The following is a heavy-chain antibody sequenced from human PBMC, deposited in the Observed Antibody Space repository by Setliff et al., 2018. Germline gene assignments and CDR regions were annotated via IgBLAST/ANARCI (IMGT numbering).Heavy chain of an antibody. CDR1: GNRFTDSF. CDR3: VRSGKFGMRFWFDQ. V-gene: IGHV1-2*02. Sequence: ASVKVSCKASGNRFTDSFLHWVRQAPGQGLEWMGWINPNSGDTHSAQKFQGRVTMTRDTSINTAYMELSSLTSDDTAFFYCVRSGKFGMRFWFDQWGLGTLVTVSS. D-gene: IGHD1-26*01. J-gene: IGHJ5*02. CDR2: INPNSGDT.